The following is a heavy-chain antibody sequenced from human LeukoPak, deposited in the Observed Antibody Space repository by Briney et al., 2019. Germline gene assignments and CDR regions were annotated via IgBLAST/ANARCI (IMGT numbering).Heavy chain of an antibody. J-gene: IGHJ6*03. CDR3: AKTSLSDPSGHYYYMDV. CDR1: GFTFSSYA. D-gene: IGHD3-3*01. Sequence: GGSLRLSCAASGFTFSSYAMHWVRQAPGKGLEWVAFIRFDGTSEFYADSVKARFTISRDNSQNTVSLQLNNLRIEDTALYYCAKTSLSDPSGHYYYMDVWGKGTTVTVSS. CDR2: IRFDGTSE. V-gene: IGHV3-30*02.